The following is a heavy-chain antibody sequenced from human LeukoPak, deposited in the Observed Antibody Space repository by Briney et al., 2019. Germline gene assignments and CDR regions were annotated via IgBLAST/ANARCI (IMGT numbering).Heavy chain of an antibody. CDR3: ARDRKTPMYYDFWSGTKYYYYGMDV. CDR2: ISYDGSNK. J-gene: IGHJ6*02. D-gene: IGHD3-3*01. CDR1: GFAFSSYG. Sequence: GRSLRLSCAASGFAFSSYGMHWVRQAPGKGLEWVAVISYDGSNKYYADSVKGRFTISRDNSKNTLYPQMNSLRAEDTAVYYCARDRKTPMYYDFWSGTKYYYYGMDVWGQGTTVTVSS. V-gene: IGHV3-30*03.